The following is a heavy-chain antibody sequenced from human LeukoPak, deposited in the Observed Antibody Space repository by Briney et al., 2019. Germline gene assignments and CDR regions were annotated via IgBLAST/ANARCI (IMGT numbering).Heavy chain of an antibody. D-gene: IGHD4-17*01. CDR3: ARELATVTNYFDY. CDR1: GGSFSGYY. V-gene: IGHV4-34*01. Sequence: SETLSLTCAVYGGSFSGYYWSWIRQPPGKGLEWIGEINHSGSTNYNPSLKSRVTISVDTSKNQFSLKLSSVTAADTAVYYCARELATVTNYFDYWGRGTLVTVSS. CDR2: INHSGST. J-gene: IGHJ4*02.